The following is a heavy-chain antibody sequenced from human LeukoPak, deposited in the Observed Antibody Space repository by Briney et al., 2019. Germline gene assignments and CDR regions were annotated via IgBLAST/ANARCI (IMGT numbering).Heavy chain of an antibody. V-gene: IGHV3-73*01. D-gene: IGHD3-10*01. CDR1: GFTFSGSA. CDR2: IRSKANSYAT. Sequence: GGSLRLSCAASGFTFSGSAMHWVRQAAGGGREGVGRIRSKANSYATAYAASVKGRFTTSRDDSKNTAYPQMHSLKTEATAAHYCPRPSHAGSGAFDIWGQGTMVTVSS. J-gene: IGHJ3*02. CDR3: PRPSHAGSGAFDI.